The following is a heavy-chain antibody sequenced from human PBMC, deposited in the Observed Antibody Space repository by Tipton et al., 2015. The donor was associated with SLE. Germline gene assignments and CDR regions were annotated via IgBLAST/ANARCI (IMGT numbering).Heavy chain of an antibody. V-gene: IGHV3-7*01. CDR1: GFTSSRYW. CDR2: IKQDGSER. Sequence: SLRLSCAASGFTSSRYWMSWVRQAPGKGLEWVANIKQDGSERYYVGSVKGRFTISRDNAKDTLYLQMNNLRVEDTAVYYCVAGLGDFWGQGILVTASS. CDR3: VAGLGDF. J-gene: IGHJ4*02. D-gene: IGHD6-19*01.